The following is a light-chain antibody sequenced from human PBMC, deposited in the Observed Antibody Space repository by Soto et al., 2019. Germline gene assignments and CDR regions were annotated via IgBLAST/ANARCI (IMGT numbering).Light chain of an antibody. CDR3: QTWGTGIWV. CDR1: SGHSSNA. CDR2: VNSDGSH. J-gene: IGLJ3*02. Sequence: QSVLTQSPSASASLGASVRLTCTLSSGHSSNAIAWHQQQPEKGPQYVMRVNSDGSHNKGDGIPDRFSGSSSGAERYLTISCLQSEDEADYYCQTWGTGIWVFGGGTKLTVL. V-gene: IGLV4-69*01.